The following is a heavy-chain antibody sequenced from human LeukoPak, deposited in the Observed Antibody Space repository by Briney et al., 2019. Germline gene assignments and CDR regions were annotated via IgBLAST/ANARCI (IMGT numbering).Heavy chain of an antibody. V-gene: IGHV3-30*04. J-gene: IGHJ6*03. CDR1: GFTFSSYA. Sequence: PGRSLRLSCAASGFTFSSYAMHWVRQAPGKGLEWVAVISYDGSNKYYADSVKGRFTISRDNSKNTLYLQMNSLRAEDAAVYYCARSFGSGIAYSDYYYMDVWGRGTTVTIPS. CDR2: ISYDGSNK. CDR3: ARSFGSGIAYSDYYYMDV. D-gene: IGHD3-10*01.